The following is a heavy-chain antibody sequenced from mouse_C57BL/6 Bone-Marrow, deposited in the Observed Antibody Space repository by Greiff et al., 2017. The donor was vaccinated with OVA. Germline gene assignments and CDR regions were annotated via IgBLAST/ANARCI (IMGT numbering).Heavy chain of an antibody. V-gene: IGHV7-1*01. CDR2: SRNKANDYTT. CDR3: ARDRYYYGWYFDV. Sequence: EVMLVESGGGLVQSGRSLRLSCATSGFTFSDFYMEWVRQAPGKGLEWIAASRNKANDYTTEYSASVKGRFIVSRDTSQSILYLQMNALRAEDTAIYYGARDRYYYGWYFDVWGTGTTVTVSS. D-gene: IGHD1-1*01. J-gene: IGHJ1*03. CDR1: GFTFSDFY.